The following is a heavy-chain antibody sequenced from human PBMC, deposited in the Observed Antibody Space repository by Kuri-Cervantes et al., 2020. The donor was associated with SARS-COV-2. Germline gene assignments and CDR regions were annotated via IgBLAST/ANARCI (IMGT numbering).Heavy chain of an antibody. J-gene: IGHJ4*02. CDR1: GFTFNSSP. Sequence: GRSLKISCAASGFTFNSSPMHWVRQTPGKGLEWVALISYDGSNKYYADSVQGRFTISRDNSKNTLYLQMSSLRAEDTAVFYCARGVGYTQPFDSWGQGTLATVSS. CDR2: ISYDGSNK. V-gene: IGHV3-30-3*01. D-gene: IGHD2-8*02. CDR3: ARGVGYTQPFDS.